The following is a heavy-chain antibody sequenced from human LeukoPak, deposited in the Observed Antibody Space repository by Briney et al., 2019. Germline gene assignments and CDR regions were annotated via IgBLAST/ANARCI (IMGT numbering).Heavy chain of an antibody. J-gene: IGHJ5*02. D-gene: IGHD4-11*01. CDR2: IYTSGST. CDR1: GGSISSYY. Sequence: SETLSLTRTVSGGSISSYYWSWIRQPAGKGLEWIGRIYTSGSTNYDPSLKSRVTMSVDTSKNQLSLKLSSVTAADTAVYYCARGHYSNYGNWFDPWGQGTLVTVSS. CDR3: ARGHYSNYGNWFDP. V-gene: IGHV4-4*07.